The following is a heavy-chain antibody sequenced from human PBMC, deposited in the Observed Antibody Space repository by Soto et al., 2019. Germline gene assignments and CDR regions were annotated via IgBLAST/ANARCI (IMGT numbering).Heavy chain of an antibody. CDR3: ARGTKQLVYYYYYGMDV. Sequence: QVQLVQSGAEVKKPGSSVKVSCKASGGTFSSYAISWVRQAPGQGLEWMGGIIPIFGTANYAQKFQGRVTITAEESTSTAYMELSSLRSEDTAVYYCARGTKQLVYYYYYGMDVWGQGTTVTVSS. J-gene: IGHJ6*02. D-gene: IGHD6-6*01. V-gene: IGHV1-69*01. CDR2: IIPIFGTA. CDR1: GGTFSSYA.